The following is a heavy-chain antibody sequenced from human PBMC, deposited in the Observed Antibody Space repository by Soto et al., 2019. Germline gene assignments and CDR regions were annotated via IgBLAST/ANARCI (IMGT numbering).Heavy chain of an antibody. V-gene: IGHV4-34*01. CDR1: GVSFSGYY. J-gene: IGHJ2*01. CDR3: ARGGLPFYWYFDL. CDR2: INHSGST. D-gene: IGHD5-12*01. Sequence: SETLSLTWAVYGVSFSGYYLSWIRQPPGKGLEWIGEINHSGSTNYNPSLKSRVTISVDTSKNQFSLKLSSVTAADTAVYYCARGGLPFYWYFDLWGRGTLVTVSS.